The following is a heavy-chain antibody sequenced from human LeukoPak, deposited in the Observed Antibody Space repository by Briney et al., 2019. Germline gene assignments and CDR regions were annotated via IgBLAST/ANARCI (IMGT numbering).Heavy chain of an antibody. CDR2: INSDGSST. V-gene: IGHV3-74*01. CDR1: GFTFSSYW. D-gene: IGHD2-8*01. CDR3: ARVRLVYATLTEYYFDY. J-gene: IGHJ4*02. Sequence: GGSLRLSCAASGFTFSSYWMHWVRQAPGKGLVWVSRINSDGSSTSYADSVKGRFTISRDNAKNTLYLQMNSLRAEDTAVYYCARVRLVYATLTEYYFDYWGQGTLVTVSS.